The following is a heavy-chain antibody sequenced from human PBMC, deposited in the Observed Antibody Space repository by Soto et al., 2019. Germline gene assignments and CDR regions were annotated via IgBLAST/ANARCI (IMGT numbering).Heavy chain of an antibody. CDR3: AGYSSSFVAFEV. CDR2: VSQSGRI. D-gene: IGHD3-10*01. J-gene: IGHJ3*01. V-gene: IGHV4-34*01. CDR1: CGSFTDYD. Sequence: QVQLQQWGAVLLKPSETLSLDFAVLCGSFTDYDWTWVRQSPGRGLEWIGEVSQSGRITYNPSLKRRFTISRDTAKNQFSLRLTSVTAADTALYYCAGYSSSFVAFEVWGHGTEVTVSS.